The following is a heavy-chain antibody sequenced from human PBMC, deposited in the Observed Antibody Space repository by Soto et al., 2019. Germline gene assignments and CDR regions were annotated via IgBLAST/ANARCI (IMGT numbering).Heavy chain of an antibody. Sequence: SETLSLTCAVSGGSIGGVGHSWSWIRQPPAGGLEWIGYMYHSGTFLKSPSLKTRLTMSLDMSKNQFSLTLNSMTAADTAVYYCARAQFYSGSGNYNNLMFDAWGQGIQVTVSS. D-gene: IGHD3-10*01. J-gene: IGHJ5*02. CDR1: GGSIGGVGHS. CDR3: ARAQFYSGSGNYNNLMFDA. V-gene: IGHV4-30-2*01. CDR2: MYHSGTF.